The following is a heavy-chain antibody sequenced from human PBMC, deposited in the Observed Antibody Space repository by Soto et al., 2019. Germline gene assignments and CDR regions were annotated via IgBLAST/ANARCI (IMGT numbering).Heavy chain of an antibody. J-gene: IGHJ1*01. V-gene: IGHV3-23*01. Sequence: EVQLLESGGGLVQPGGSLRLSCAASGFTFSSYAMSWVRQAPGKGLEWVSAISGSGGSTYYADSVKGRFTISRDNSKNTLYLQMNSLRAEDTAVYYCAKAPPSGYGDYPSRFQHWGQGTLVTVSS. CDR2: ISGSGGST. D-gene: IGHD4-17*01. CDR3: AKAPPSGYGDYPSRFQH. CDR1: GFTFSSYA.